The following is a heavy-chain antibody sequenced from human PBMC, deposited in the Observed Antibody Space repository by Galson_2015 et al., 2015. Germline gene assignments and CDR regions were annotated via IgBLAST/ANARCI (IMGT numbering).Heavy chain of an antibody. CDR1: GFTFSSYG. J-gene: IGHJ5*02. CDR2: IWYDGSNK. V-gene: IGHV3-33*01. D-gene: IGHD6-6*01. Sequence: SLRLSCAASGFTFSSYGMHWVRQAPGKGLEWVAVIWYDGSNKYYADSVKGRFTISRDNSKNTLYLQMNSLRAEDTAVYYCARDYGSSSGYDPWGQGTLVTVS. CDR3: ARDYGSSSGYDP.